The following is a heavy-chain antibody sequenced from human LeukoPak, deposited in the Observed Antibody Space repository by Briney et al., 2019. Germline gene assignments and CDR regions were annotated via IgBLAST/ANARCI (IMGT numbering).Heavy chain of an antibody. V-gene: IGHV4-34*01. Sequence: SETLSLTCAVYGGSFSGYYWSWIRQPPGKGLEWIWEINHSGSTNYNPSLKSRVTISVAPSNNQFSLNLRSVPAADTAVYYCATGRTVFDYWGQGNLVTVSS. CDR3: ATGRTVFDY. CDR2: INHSGST. CDR1: GGSFSGYY. D-gene: IGHD1-14*01. J-gene: IGHJ4*02.